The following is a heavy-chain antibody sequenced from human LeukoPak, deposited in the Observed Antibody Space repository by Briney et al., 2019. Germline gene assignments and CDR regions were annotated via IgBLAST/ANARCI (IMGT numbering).Heavy chain of an antibody. CDR1: GFTFSSSV. J-gene: IGHJ4*02. CDR2: ISYDGRDK. D-gene: IGHD1-7*01. Sequence: PGGSLRLSCAASGFTFSSSVMHWVRQAPGKGLEWVAAISYDGRDKYFADSVKGRFTISRDNSKNTVDLQVNGLGAEDTAVYYCARETGNYYFDFWGQGTLVTVSS. V-gene: IGHV3-30*03. CDR3: ARETGNYYFDF.